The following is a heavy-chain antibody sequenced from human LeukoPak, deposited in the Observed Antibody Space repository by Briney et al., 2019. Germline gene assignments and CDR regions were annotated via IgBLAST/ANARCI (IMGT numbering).Heavy chain of an antibody. Sequence: PSETLSLTCTVSGGSISSYYWSWIRQPPGKGLEWIGYIYYSGSTNYNPSLKSRVTISVDTSKNQFSRKLSSVTAADTAVYYCACHRAPGYYYYYGMDVWGQGTTVTVSS. D-gene: IGHD3-10*01. J-gene: IGHJ6*02. CDR2: IYYSGST. CDR3: ACHRAPGYYYYYGMDV. V-gene: IGHV4-59*08. CDR1: GGSISSYY.